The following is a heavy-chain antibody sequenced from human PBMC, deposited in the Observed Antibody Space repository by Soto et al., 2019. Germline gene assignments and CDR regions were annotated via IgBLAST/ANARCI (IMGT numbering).Heavy chain of an antibody. V-gene: IGHV4-34*01. CDR3: ARPPRTYYYGSGSYYLNY. CDR1: GGSFSGYY. J-gene: IGHJ4*02. D-gene: IGHD3-10*01. Sequence: SVTLSLTCAVYGGSFSGYYWSWIRQPPGKGLEWIGEINHSGSTNYNPSLESRVTISVDTSKNQFSLKLGSVTAADTAVYYCARPPRTYYYGSGSYYLNYWGQGTLVTVSS. CDR2: INHSGST.